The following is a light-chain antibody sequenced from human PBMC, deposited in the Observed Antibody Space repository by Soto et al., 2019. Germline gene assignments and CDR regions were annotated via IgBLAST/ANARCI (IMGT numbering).Light chain of an antibody. CDR2: GAS. CDR1: QSVSSSY. Sequence: EIVLTQSPGTLSLSPGERATLSCRASQSVSSSYLAWYPQKPGQAPRLLIYGASSRATGIPDRFSGSGSGTDFTITISRLEHEDFAVYSFHQYGSSRLTFGGGTKVEIK. J-gene: IGKJ4*01. V-gene: IGKV3-20*01. CDR3: HQYGSSRLT.